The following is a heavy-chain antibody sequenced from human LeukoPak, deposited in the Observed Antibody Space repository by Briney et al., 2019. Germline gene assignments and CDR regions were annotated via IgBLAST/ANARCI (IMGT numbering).Heavy chain of an antibody. D-gene: IGHD3-22*01. CDR1: GFTFSSYG. CDR3: ARATEKAYYYDSSGYYQN. V-gene: IGHV3-30*02. CDR2: IRYDGSNK. J-gene: IGHJ4*02. Sequence: GGSLRLSCAASGFTFSSYGMHWVRQAPGKGLEWVAFIRYDGSNKYYADSVKGRFTISRDNSKNTLYLQMNSLRAEDTAVYYCARATEKAYYYDSSGYYQNWGQGTLVTVSS.